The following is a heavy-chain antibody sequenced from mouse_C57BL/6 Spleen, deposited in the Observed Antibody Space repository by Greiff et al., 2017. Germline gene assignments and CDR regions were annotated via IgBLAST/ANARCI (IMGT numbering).Heavy chain of an antibody. CDR1: GFTFSSYT. J-gene: IGHJ2*01. Sequence: EVKLVESGGGLVKPGGSLKLSCAASGFTFSSYTMSWVRQTPEKRLEWVATISGGGGNTYYPDSVKGRFTISRDNAKNTLYLQMSSLRSEDTALYYCARHGTTAYFDYWGQGTTLTVSS. CDR2: ISGGGGNT. D-gene: IGHD1-2*01. CDR3: ARHGTTAYFDY. V-gene: IGHV5-9*01.